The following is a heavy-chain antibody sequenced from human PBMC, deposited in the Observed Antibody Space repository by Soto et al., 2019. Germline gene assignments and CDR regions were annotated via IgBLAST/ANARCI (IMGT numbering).Heavy chain of an antibody. V-gene: IGHV1-18*04. Sequence: ASVKVSCKASGYTFTSYGISWVRQAPGQELEWMGWISAYNGNTNYAQKLQGRVTMTTDTSTSTAYMELRSLRSDDTAVYYCARAPVLRFLEWLPTEDTWFDPWGQGNLVTVSS. J-gene: IGHJ5*02. D-gene: IGHD3-3*01. CDR3: ARAPVLRFLEWLPTEDTWFDP. CDR2: ISAYNGNT. CDR1: GYTFTSYG.